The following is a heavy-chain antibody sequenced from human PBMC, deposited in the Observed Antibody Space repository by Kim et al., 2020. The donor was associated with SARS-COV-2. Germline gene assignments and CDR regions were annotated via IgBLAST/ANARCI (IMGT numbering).Heavy chain of an antibody. Sequence: ASVKVSCKASGYTFTGYYMHWVRQAPGQGLEWMGWINPNSGGTNYAQKFQGRVTMTRDTSISTAYMELSRLRSDDTAVYYCARDWASYYYDSSGYYSDDYWGQGTLVTVSS. CDR1: GYTFTGYY. J-gene: IGHJ4*02. CDR2: INPNSGGT. D-gene: IGHD3-22*01. V-gene: IGHV1-2*02. CDR3: ARDWASYYYDSSGYYSDDY.